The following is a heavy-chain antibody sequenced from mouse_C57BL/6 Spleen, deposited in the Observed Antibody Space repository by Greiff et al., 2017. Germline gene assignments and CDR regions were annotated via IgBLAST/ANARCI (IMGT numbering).Heavy chain of an antibody. CDR2: ISGGGGNT. J-gene: IGHJ1*03. Sequence: EVKVEESGGGLVKPGGSLKLSCAASGFTFSDYTMSWVRQTPEKRLEWVATISGGGGNTYYPDSVKGRFTISRDNAKNTLYLQMSSLRSEDTALYYCARDGAHWYFDVWGTGTTVTVSS. CDR1: GFTFSDYT. CDR3: ARDGAHWYFDV. D-gene: IGHD2-3*01. V-gene: IGHV5-9*01.